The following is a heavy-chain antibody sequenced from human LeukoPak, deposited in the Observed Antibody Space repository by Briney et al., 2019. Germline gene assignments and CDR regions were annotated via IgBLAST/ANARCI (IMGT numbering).Heavy chain of an antibody. Sequence: GGSLRLSCAASGFTVSSNYMSWVRQAPGKGLEWVSVIYSGGNTYYADPVGGRFTMSRDNSKNTLYLQMNSLRAEDTAVYYCARGIGSQLRSGWFDPWGQGTLVTVSS. CDR1: GFTVSSNY. D-gene: IGHD3-3*01. V-gene: IGHV3-66*01. CDR3: ARGIGSQLRSGWFDP. CDR2: IYSGGNT. J-gene: IGHJ5*02.